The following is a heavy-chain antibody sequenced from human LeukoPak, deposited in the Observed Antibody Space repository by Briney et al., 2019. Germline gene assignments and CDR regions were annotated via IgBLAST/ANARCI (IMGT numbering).Heavy chain of an antibody. CDR3: ARNVVVSAAIYYYYMDV. CDR2: INPSGGST. J-gene: IGHJ6*03. D-gene: IGHD2-2*01. Sequence: ASVKVSCKASGYTFTNYGISWVRQAPGQGLEWMGIINPSGGSTSYAQKFQGRVTMTRDTSTSTVYMELSSLRSEDTAVYYCARNVVVSAAIYYYYMDVWGKGTTVTVSS. V-gene: IGHV1-46*01. CDR1: GYTFTNYG.